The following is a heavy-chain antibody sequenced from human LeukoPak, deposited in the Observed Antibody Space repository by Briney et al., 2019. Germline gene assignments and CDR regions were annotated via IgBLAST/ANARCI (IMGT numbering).Heavy chain of an antibody. J-gene: IGHJ3*02. CDR2: INHSGST. D-gene: IGHD3-22*01. Sequence: SETLSLTCTVSGGSISSSSYYWGWIRQPPGKGLEWIGEINHSGSTNYNPSLKSRVTISVDTSKNQFSLKLSSVTAADTAVYYCARTRARITMIVVAPPHAFDIWGQGTMVAVSS. V-gene: IGHV4-39*07. CDR3: ARTRARITMIVVAPPHAFDI. CDR1: GGSISSSSYY.